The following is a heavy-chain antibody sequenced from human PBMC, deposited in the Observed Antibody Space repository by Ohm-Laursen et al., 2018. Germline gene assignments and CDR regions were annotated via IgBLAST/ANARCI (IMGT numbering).Heavy chain of an antibody. V-gene: IGHV3-30*18. CDR2: ISYNGSNK. Sequence: SLRLSCAASGFTFSSYGMHWVRQAPGKGLEWVAVISYNGSNKYYADSVKGRFTISRDNSKNTLYLQMNSLRAEDTAVYYCAKGVTMVRGVDHLIDYWGQGTLVTVSS. D-gene: IGHD3-10*01. CDR3: AKGVTMVRGVDHLIDY. CDR1: GFTFSSYG. J-gene: IGHJ4*02.